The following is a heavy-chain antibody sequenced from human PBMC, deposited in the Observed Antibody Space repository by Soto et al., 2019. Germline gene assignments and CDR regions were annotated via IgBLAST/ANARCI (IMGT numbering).Heavy chain of an antibody. D-gene: IGHD1-1*01. CDR3: ARDRTTVTTYGWDAFDL. V-gene: IGHV3-21*01. Sequence: EVQLVESGGGLVKPGGSLRLSCAASEFTFSSYSMNWVRQAPGKGLEWVSSISSNVNYIYYADSVKGRFTISRDNAKNSLYLQMNSLRDDDTAVYYCARDRTTVTTYGWDAFDLWGQGTVVTVSS. CDR1: EFTFSSYS. CDR2: ISSNVNYI. J-gene: IGHJ3*01.